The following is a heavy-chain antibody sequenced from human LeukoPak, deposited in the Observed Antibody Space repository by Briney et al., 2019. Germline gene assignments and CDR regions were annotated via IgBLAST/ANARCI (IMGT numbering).Heavy chain of an antibody. Sequence: HPGGSLRLSCAASGFTFSSYAMSWVRQAPGKGLEWVSAISGSGGSTYYADSVKGRFTISRDNYKNPLYLQMNSLRAEDTAVYYCAKAPRDYDFWSGYYHTRDYYYMDVWGKGTTVTVSS. CDR3: AKAPRDYDFWSGYYHTRDYYYMDV. V-gene: IGHV3-23*01. D-gene: IGHD3-3*01. CDR1: GFTFSSYA. J-gene: IGHJ6*03. CDR2: ISGSGGST.